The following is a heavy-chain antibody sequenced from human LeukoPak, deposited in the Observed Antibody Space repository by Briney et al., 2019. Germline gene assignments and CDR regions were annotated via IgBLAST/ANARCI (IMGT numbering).Heavy chain of an antibody. Sequence: LRLSCAASGFTFSSYSMNWIRQPPGKGLEWIGYIYYSGSTNYNPSLKSRVTISVDTSKNQFSLKLSSVTAADTAVYYCARDPDGDYVEDWGQGTLVTVSS. CDR1: GFTFSSYS. J-gene: IGHJ4*02. D-gene: IGHD4-17*01. CDR2: IYYSGST. CDR3: ARDPDGDYVED. V-gene: IGHV4-59*01.